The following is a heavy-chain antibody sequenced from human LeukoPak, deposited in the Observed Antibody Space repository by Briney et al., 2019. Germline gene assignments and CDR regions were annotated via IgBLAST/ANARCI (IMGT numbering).Heavy chain of an antibody. Sequence: GGSLRLSCAASGFTFNNYAMHWVRQAPGKGLEWVAVILFDGSNKYTDSVKGRFTISRGSSKNTLYLQMNSLRAEDTAVYYCARDLLGMDVWGQGTTVTVSS. J-gene: IGHJ6*02. CDR3: ARDLLGMDV. CDR1: GFTFNNYA. CDR2: ILFDGSNK. V-gene: IGHV3-30-3*01.